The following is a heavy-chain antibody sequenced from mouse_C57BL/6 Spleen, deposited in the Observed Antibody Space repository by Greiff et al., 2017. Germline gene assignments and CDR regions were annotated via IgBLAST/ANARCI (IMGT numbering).Heavy chain of an antibody. V-gene: IGHV1-76*01. CDR2: IYPGSGNT. CDR1: GYTFTDYY. CDR3: AREDSSGYYFDY. D-gene: IGHD3-2*02. Sequence: QVQLQQSGAELVRPGASVKLSCKASGYTFTDYYINWVKQRPGQGLEWIARIYPGSGNTYYNEKFKGKATLTAEKSSSTAYMQLSSLTSEDSAFYFCAREDSSGYYFDYWGQGTTLTVSS. J-gene: IGHJ2*01.